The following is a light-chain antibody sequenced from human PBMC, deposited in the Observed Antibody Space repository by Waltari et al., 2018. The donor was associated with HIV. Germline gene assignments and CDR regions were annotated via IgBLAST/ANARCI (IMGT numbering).Light chain of an antibody. CDR1: SPNIGANW. Sequence: QSVLTQPPSTSGTPGQRVTISCSGSSPNIGANWVCWFQQLPGTAPKLLIYRNNQRPSGVPDRYSASKSGTSASLAISDLRADDEADYYCAAWDDNLSAVVFGGRTKLSVL. J-gene: IGLJ2*01. CDR2: RNN. CDR3: AAWDDNLSAVV. V-gene: IGLV1-47*01.